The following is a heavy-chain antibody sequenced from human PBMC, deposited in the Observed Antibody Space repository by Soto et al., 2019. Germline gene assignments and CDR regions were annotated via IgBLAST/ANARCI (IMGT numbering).Heavy chain of an antibody. CDR1: GGSIGNSY. CDR3: ASAEGGSGLGGWNDYYYGMDF. D-gene: IGHD1-1*01. Sequence: QVHLQESGPGLVKPSETLSLTCSVSGGSIGNSYWSWIRQPAGKGLEWIGRIRAAASPVYNASLRSRVTVPRASSKDHFSLELTSVKAAAPAVYYCASAEGGSGLGGWNDYYYGMDFWGQGTTVTVSS. CDR2: IRAAASP. J-gene: IGHJ6*02. V-gene: IGHV4-4*07.